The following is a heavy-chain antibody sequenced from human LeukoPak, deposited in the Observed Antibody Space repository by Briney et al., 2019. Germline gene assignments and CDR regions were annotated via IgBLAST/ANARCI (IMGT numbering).Heavy chain of an antibody. CDR1: GFSFSSFW. J-gene: IGHJ3*02. Sequence: PGGSLRLSCAASGFSFSSFWMSWVRQAPGKGLEWVSFTDTSGNYIYYGDSVKGRFTISRDNARNSLFLQMNGLRAEDTAVYYCARGRSITLLRGVAMSDGFDIWGQGAMVAASS. V-gene: IGHV3-21*06. D-gene: IGHD3-10*01. CDR2: TDTSGNYI. CDR3: ARGRSITLLRGVAMSDGFDI.